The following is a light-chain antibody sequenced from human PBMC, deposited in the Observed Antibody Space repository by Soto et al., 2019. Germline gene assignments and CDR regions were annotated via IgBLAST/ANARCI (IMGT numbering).Light chain of an antibody. Sequence: QSVLTQPASVSGSPGQSITISCTGTISDVGSYNYVSWYQQYPGKAPKLMIYDVSTRPSGVSDRFSGSKSGNTASLTISGLRAEDEADYYCGSYTTSSNYVFAEGTKVTVL. CDR3: GSYTTSSNYV. CDR1: ISDVGSYNY. CDR2: DVS. V-gene: IGLV2-14*03. J-gene: IGLJ1*01.